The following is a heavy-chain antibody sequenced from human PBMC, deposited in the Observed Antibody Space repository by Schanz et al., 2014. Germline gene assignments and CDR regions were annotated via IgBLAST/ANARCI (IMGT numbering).Heavy chain of an antibody. Sequence: EVPLLESGGGLVQPGGSLRLSCAASGFSFGTYAMSWVRQAPGKGLLWVSSISGSGGSTYYADSVKGRFTISRDNSKNTLYLQMNSLRAEDTAVYYCAKGRFGELSAFDIWGQGTMVTVSS. D-gene: IGHD3-10*01. CDR3: AKGRFGELSAFDI. CDR1: GFSFGTYA. CDR2: ISGSGGST. V-gene: IGHV3-23*01. J-gene: IGHJ3*02.